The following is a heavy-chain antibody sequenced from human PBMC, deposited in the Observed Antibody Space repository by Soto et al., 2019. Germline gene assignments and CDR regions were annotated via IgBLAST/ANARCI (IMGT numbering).Heavy chain of an antibody. CDR1: GFTFSSYA. CDR3: AKDRVQQWPEYYFDY. CDR2: ISGSGGST. V-gene: IGHV3-23*01. J-gene: IGHJ4*02. D-gene: IGHD6-19*01. Sequence: PGGSLRLSCAASGFTFSSYAMSWVRQAPGKGLKWVSAISGSGGSTYYADSVKGRFTISRDNSKNTLYLQMNSLRAEDTAVYYCAKDRVQQWPEYYFDYWGQGTLVTVSS.